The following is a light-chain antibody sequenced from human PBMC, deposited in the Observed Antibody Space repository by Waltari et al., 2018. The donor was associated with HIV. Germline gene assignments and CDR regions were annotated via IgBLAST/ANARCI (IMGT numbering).Light chain of an antibody. V-gene: IGLV2-23*02. CDR1: SSDSGSYHL. CDR2: DVN. CDR3: SSYAGARGGV. J-gene: IGLJ2*01. Sequence: QSALTPPASVSESPGQSITISCSGTSSDSGSYHLVSWYQQHPGKAPKLIIYDVNKPPSGVSNRFSGSKSGNTASLTISGLQAEDEADYYCSSYAGARGGVFGGGTKLTVL.